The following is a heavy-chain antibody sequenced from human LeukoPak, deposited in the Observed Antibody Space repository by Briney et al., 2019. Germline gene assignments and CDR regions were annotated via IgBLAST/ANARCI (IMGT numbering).Heavy chain of an antibody. CDR3: ARVGVYSSGWTHYYYYYGMDV. Sequence: GGSLRLSCAASGFTVSSNYISWVRQAPGKELEWVSVIYSGGSTYYADSVKGRFTISRDNSKNTLYLQMNSLRAEDTAVYYCARVGVYSSGWTHYYYYYGMDVWGQGTTVTVSS. J-gene: IGHJ6*02. D-gene: IGHD6-19*01. V-gene: IGHV3-53*01. CDR2: IYSGGST. CDR1: GFTVSSNY.